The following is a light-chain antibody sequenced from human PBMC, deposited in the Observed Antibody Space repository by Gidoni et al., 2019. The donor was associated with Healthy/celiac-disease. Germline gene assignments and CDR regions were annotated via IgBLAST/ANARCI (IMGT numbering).Light chain of an antibody. CDR2: DAS. Sequence: EIVSTQSPVTLSLSPGERATLSCRASQSVSSYLAWYQQKPGQAPRLLSYDASNRATGIPARFSGSGSGTDFTLTISSLEPEDFAVYYCQQRSNWPPLGPFTFGPGTKVDIK. CDR3: QQRSNWPPLGPFT. CDR1: QSVSSY. J-gene: IGKJ3*01. V-gene: IGKV3-11*01.